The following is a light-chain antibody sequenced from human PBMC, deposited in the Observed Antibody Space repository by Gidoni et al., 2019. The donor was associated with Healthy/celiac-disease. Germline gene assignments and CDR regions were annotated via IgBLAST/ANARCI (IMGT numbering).Light chain of an antibody. J-gene: IGLJ2*01. CDR2: KGS. CDR1: ALPNQY. CDR3: QSADSSGTYVV. V-gene: IGLV3-25*03. Sequence: SYELTPQPTVSVSPGQTARITCSGDALPNQYAYWYQQKPGKAPVLVIYKGSERPSGIPERFSGSNSGTTVTLTISGVQAEDEADYYCQSADSSGTYVVFGGGTKLTVL.